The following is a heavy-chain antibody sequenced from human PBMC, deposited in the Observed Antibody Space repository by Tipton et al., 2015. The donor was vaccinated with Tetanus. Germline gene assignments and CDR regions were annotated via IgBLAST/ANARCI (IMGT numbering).Heavy chain of an antibody. Sequence: TLSLTCAVSGDSIITNNWWSWVRQAPGRGLEWLGEIYHTATANYNPSLTARVTMSVDKAKNEFSWKLNSVTAADTAVYYCARLRPYNWRLQFDSWGPGTLVTVSS. CDR2: IYHTATA. CDR1: GDSIITNNW. J-gene: IGHJ4*02. V-gene: IGHV4-4*02. D-gene: IGHD1-20*01. CDR3: ARLRPYNWRLQFDS.